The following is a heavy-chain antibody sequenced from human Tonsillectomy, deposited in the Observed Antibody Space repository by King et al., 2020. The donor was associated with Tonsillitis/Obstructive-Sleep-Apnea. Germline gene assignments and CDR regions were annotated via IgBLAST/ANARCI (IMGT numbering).Heavy chain of an antibody. CDR2: ISGSGVST. CDR3: AKGGYCSGDSCYTSWFDP. J-gene: IGHJ5*02. CDR1: GFTFSSYA. V-gene: IGHV3-23*04. D-gene: IGHD2-2*02. Sequence: VQLVESGRGLVQPGESLRLSCAASGFTFSSYAMSWVRQAPGKGLEWGSAISGSGVSTYYADSVRGRFTISRANSKNTLYLQMSSLRAEDRAIYYCAKGGYCSGDSCYTSWFDPWGQGTLVTVSS.